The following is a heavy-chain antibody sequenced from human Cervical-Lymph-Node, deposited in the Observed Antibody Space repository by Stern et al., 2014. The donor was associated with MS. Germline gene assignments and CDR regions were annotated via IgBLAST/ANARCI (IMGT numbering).Heavy chain of an antibody. Sequence: QLVQSGAEVRQPGASVKLSCKASGYTFTTYYIHWVRQAPGQGLEWMAMINPINTRTTYAQKFQGRVTVTRDTSASTVYMELNSLRSDDTAVYYCARGDVNSGSSHVDYWGRGALFTVSS. CDR1: GYTFTTYY. J-gene: IGHJ4*02. CDR2: INPINTRT. V-gene: IGHV1-46*01. CDR3: ARGDVNSGSSHVDY. D-gene: IGHD3-10*01.